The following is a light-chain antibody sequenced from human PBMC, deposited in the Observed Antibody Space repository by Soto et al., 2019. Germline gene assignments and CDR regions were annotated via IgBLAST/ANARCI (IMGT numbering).Light chain of an antibody. CDR1: SSDVGGYNY. Sequence: QSALTQPAYVSGSPGQSITISCTGTSSDVGGYNYVSWYQQHPCKAPKLMIYDVSNRPSGVSNRFSGSKSGNTASLTISGLQAEDEADYYCSSYTSSSTHVVFGGGNKLNFL. V-gene: IGLV2-14*01. CDR3: SSYTSSSTHVV. CDR2: DVS. J-gene: IGLJ2*01.